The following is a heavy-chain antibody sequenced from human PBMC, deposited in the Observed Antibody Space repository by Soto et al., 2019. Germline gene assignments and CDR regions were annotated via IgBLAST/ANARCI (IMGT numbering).Heavy chain of an antibody. CDR2: ISYDGSNK. J-gene: IGHJ4*02. V-gene: IGHV3-30*18. Sequence: QVQLVGSGGGVVQPGRSLRLSCAASGFTFSSYGMHWVRQAPGKGLEWVAVISYDGSNKYYADSVKGRFTISRDNSKNTLYLQMNSLRAEDTAVYYCAKSYYDSSGQYFDYWGQGTLVTVSS. CDR1: GFTFSSYG. D-gene: IGHD3-22*01. CDR3: AKSYYDSSGQYFDY.